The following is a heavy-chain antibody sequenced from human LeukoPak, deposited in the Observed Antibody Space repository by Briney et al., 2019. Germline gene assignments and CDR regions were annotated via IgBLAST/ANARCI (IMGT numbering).Heavy chain of an antibody. CDR1: GGSFSGYY. V-gene: IGHV4-34*01. Sequence: SETLSLTCAVYGGSFSGYYWSWIRQPPRKGLEWIGEINHSGSTNYNPSLKSRVTISVDTSKNQFSLKLSSVTAADTAVYYCARDYRPMVAATPWGAYYYGMDVWGQGTTVTVSS. CDR2: INHSGST. D-gene: IGHD2-15*01. J-gene: IGHJ6*02. CDR3: ARDYRPMVAATPWGAYYYGMDV.